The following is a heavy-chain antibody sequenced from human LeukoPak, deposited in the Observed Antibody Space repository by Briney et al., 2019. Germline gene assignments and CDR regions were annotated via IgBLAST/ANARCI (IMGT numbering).Heavy chain of an antibody. V-gene: IGHV1-2*02. D-gene: IGHD3-10*01. Sequence: ASVTLSCKASGYTFTGYYMHWVRQAPGPGLELVGWINPNSGGTNYEQTFHGRVTITRDTSISTAYMELSRLRSDDTAVYYCARDGEYGSGSYSTDYFDYGGQGTLVTVSS. J-gene: IGHJ4*02. CDR2: INPNSGGT. CDR1: GYTFTGYY. CDR3: ARDGEYGSGSYSTDYFDY.